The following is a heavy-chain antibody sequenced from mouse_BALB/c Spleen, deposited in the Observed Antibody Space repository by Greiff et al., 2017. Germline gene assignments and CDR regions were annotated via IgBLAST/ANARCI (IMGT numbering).Heavy chain of an antibody. CDR2: IDPANGNT. V-gene: IGHV14-3*02. D-gene: IGHD2-3*01. Sequence: EVQLQQSGAELVKPGASVKLSCTASGFNIKDTYMHWVKQRPEQGLEWIGRIDPANGNTKYDPKFQGKATITADTSSNTAYLQLSSLTSEDTAVYYCARGNDGYYFDYWGQGTSVTVSS. CDR3: ARGNDGYYFDY. J-gene: IGHJ4*01. CDR1: GFNIKDTY.